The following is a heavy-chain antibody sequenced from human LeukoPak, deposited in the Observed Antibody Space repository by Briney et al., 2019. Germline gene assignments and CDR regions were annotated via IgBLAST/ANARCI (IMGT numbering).Heavy chain of an antibody. CDR1: GESVSSNNAA. CDR2: TYYDSVWYT. J-gene: IGHJ4*02. CDR3: ARNYYGSGSYYVFDS. Sequence: SQTLSLTCVISGESVSSNNAAWNWIRQSPSRGLEWLGRTYYDSVWYTDYALSVKSRISIKPDTSKNHFSLLLNSVTPEDTAVYYCARNYYGSGSYYVFDSWGQGTLVTVSS. V-gene: IGHV6-1*01. D-gene: IGHD3-10*01.